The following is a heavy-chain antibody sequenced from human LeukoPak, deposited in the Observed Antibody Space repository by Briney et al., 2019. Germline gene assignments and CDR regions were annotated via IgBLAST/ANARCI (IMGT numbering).Heavy chain of an antibody. CDR3: ARFDSSGYYVEY. Sequence: KSSETLSLTCTVSGYTISSYYWSWIRQPPGKGLEWIGYIYYSGGTNYNPSLKSRVAITVDTSKNQFSLMLNSVTAADTAVYYCARFDSSGYYVEYWGQGTLVTVSS. D-gene: IGHD3-22*01. V-gene: IGHV4-59*01. CDR1: GYTISSYY. CDR2: IYYSGGT. J-gene: IGHJ4*02.